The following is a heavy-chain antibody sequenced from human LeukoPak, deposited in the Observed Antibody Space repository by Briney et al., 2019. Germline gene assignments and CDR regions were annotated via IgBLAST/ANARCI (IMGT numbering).Heavy chain of an antibody. CDR3: ARDAWTTLRAFDI. D-gene: IGHD4-17*01. J-gene: IGHJ3*02. CDR1: GGSISSGGYY. CDR2: IYYSGST. V-gene: IGHV4-31*03. Sequence: PSQTLSLTCTVSGGSISSGGYYWSWIRQRPGKGLEWIGYIYYSGSTYYNPSLKSRVTISVDTSKNQFSLKLSSVTAADTAVYYCARDAWTTLRAFDIWGQGTMVTVSS.